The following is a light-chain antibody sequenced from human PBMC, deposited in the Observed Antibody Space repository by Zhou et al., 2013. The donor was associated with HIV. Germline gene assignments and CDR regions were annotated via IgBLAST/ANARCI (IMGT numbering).Light chain of an antibody. CDR2: GAS. CDR3: QQYDTWPS. J-gene: IGKJ2*01. CDR1: QSVSSN. Sequence: DIVLSQSPGTLSLSPGESTTLSCRASQSVSSNVAWYQQKPGQAPRLLIYGASTRATGVPARFSGSGSGRDFTLTISGLQSEDFALYYCQQYDTWPSFGQGTKLQIK. V-gene: IGKV3-15*01.